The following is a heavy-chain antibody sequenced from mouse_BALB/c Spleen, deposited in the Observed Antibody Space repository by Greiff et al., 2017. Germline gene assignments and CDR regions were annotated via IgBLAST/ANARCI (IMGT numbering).Heavy chain of an antibody. CDR2: IYPGSGST. V-gene: IGHV1-55*01. CDR1: GYNFTSYW. D-gene: IGHD2-14*01. CDR3: VSRYDGHYYAMDY. Sequence: VQLQQPGAELVKPGTSVKLSCKASGYNFTSYWINWVKLRPGQGLEWIGDIYPGSGSTNYNEKFKSKATLTVDTSSSTAYMQLSSLASEDSALYYCVSRYDGHYYAMDYWGQGTSVTVSS. J-gene: IGHJ4*01.